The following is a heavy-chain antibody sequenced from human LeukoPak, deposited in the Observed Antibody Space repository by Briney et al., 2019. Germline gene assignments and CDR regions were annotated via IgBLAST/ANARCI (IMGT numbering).Heavy chain of an antibody. V-gene: IGHV3-9*01. J-gene: IGHJ4*02. CDR1: GFTFDDYA. D-gene: IGHD3-3*01. CDR3: AKGGGNPYYFDY. CDR2: ISWNSGSI. Sequence: PGGSLRLSCAASGFTFDDYAMHWVRQAPGKGLEWVSGISWNSGSIGYADSVKGRFTISRDNAKNSPYLQMNSLRAEDTALYYCAKGGGNPYYFDYWGQGTLVTVSS.